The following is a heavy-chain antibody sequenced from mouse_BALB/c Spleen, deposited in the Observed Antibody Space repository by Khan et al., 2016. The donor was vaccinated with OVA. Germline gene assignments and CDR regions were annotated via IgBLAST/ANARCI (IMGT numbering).Heavy chain of an antibody. J-gene: IGHJ1*01. CDR2: IHYSGST. CDR1: GYSITSDYA. CDR3: ARRSV. Sequence: EVQLQESGPGLVKPSQSLTLTCTVTGYSITSDYAWNWIRQFPGSKLEWMGYIHYSGSTSYNPSLKSRISITRDTSKNPFFLQLNSVTTEDTATXYCARRSVWGAGTTVTVSS. V-gene: IGHV3-2*02.